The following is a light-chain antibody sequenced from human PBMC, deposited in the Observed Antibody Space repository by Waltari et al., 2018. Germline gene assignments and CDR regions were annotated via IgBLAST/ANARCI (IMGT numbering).Light chain of an antibody. Sequence: SYELTQPPSVSVFPGQTARITCSGDALPKKYAYWYQQKSGQAPVLVIYEDHQRPAGIPERISGSSSWTMATLTVSGAQVEDEADYYCYSTDSSGNHRVFGGGTRLTVL. J-gene: IGLJ2*01. CDR3: YSTDSSGNHRV. CDR2: EDH. V-gene: IGLV3-10*01. CDR1: ALPKKY.